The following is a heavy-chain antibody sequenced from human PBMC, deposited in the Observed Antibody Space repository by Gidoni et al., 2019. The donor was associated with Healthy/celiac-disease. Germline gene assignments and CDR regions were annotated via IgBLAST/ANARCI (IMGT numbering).Heavy chain of an antibody. CDR3: ARGYSSSWALDDAFDI. CDR2: ISSSSSTI. J-gene: IGHJ3*02. V-gene: IGHV3-48*02. CDR1: GFTFSSYS. Sequence: EVQLVESGGGLVQPGGSLRLSCAASGFTFSSYSMNWVRQAPGKGLEWVSYISSSSSTIYYADSVKGRFTISRDNAKNSLYLQMNSLRDEDTAVYYCARGYSSSWALDDAFDIWGQGTMVTVSS. D-gene: IGHD6-13*01.